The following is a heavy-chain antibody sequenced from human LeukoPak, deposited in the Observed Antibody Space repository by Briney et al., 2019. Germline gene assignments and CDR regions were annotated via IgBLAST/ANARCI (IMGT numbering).Heavy chain of an antibody. CDR2: IYHSGTT. D-gene: IGHD3-10*01. CDR3: ARGSQYYYGSGSYDTEYFQH. CDR1: GGSISSGGYY. V-gene: IGHV4-30-2*01. J-gene: IGHJ1*01. Sequence: SETLSLTCTVSGGSISSGGYYWSWIRQPPGKGLEWIGYIYHSGTTYYNPSLKSRVTISVDRSRDQLSLKLSSVTAADTAVYYCARGSQYYYGSGSYDTEYFQHWGQGTLVTVSS.